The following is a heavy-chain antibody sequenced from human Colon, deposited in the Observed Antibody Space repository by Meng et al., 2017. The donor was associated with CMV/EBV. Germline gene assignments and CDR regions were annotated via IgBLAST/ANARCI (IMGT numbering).Heavy chain of an antibody. CDR1: GYTFNKHG. Sequence: ASVKVSCKASGYTFNKHGINWVRQAPGQGLEWMGWINLWNGNIESAQKFQGRITLTTDASTSTVYMELRSLTSDDTAVYYCARGVTGTPRAFDYWGQGTLVTVSS. D-gene: IGHD1-7*01. CDR3: ARGVTGTPRAFDY. V-gene: IGHV1-18*01. CDR2: INLWNGNI. J-gene: IGHJ4*02.